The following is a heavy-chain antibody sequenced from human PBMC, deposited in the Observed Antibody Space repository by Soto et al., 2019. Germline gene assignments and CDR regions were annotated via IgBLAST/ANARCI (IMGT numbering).Heavy chain of an antibody. CDR2: IIPILGIA. CDR1: GGTFSSYT. Sequence: QVQLVQSGAEVKKPGSSVKVSCKASGGTFSSYTISWVRQAPGQGLEWMGRIIPILGIANYAQKFQGRVTITADKSTSTAYMELSSLRSEDTAVYYCASAGASDYGGNLFDYWGQGTLVTVSS. J-gene: IGHJ4*02. D-gene: IGHD4-17*01. CDR3: ASAGASDYGGNLFDY. V-gene: IGHV1-69*02.